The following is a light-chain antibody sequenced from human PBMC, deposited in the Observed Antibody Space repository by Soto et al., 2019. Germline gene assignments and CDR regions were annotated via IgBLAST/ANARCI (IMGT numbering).Light chain of an antibody. CDR1: QSIMNNY. Sequence: EIVLTQSPGTLPLSPGERVTLSCRASQSIMNNYLAWYQQKPGQAPRLLIYGASSRVTGIPDRFSGSGSGTDFTITISRLEPEDFAVYYCQQYGSSPITFGQGTRLEIK. V-gene: IGKV3-20*01. CDR2: GAS. CDR3: QQYGSSPIT. J-gene: IGKJ5*01.